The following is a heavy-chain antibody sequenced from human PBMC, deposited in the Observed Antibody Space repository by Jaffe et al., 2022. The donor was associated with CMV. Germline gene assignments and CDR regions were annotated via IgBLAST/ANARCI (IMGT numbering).Heavy chain of an antibody. CDR2: INPSGGST. CDR3: AIPHQAGNNIPQGDY. Sequence: QVQLVQSGAEVKKPGASVKVSCKASGYTFTSYYMHWVRQAPGQGLEWMGIINPSGGSTSYAQKFQGRVTMTRDTSTSTVYMELSSLRSEDTAVYYCAIPHQAGNNIPQGDYWGQGTLVTVSS. J-gene: IGHJ4*02. V-gene: IGHV1-46*01. D-gene: IGHD1-1*01. CDR1: GYTFTSYY.